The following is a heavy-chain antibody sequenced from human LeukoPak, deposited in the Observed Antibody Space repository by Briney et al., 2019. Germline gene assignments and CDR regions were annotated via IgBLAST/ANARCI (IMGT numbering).Heavy chain of an antibody. CDR1: GFTFISYA. CDR3: ARISSSSDLYYNGMDV. Sequence: PGGSLRLSCAASGFTFISYALSWVRQAPGKGLEWVSAISGSGGSTYYADSVKGRFTISRDDAKNSLYLQMNSLRVEDTAVYYCARISSSSDLYYNGMDVWGQGTTVTVSS. D-gene: IGHD6-6*01. V-gene: IGHV3-23*01. J-gene: IGHJ6*02. CDR2: ISGSGGST.